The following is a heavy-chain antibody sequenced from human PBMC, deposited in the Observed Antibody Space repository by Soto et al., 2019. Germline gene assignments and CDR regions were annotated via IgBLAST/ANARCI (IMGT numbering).Heavy chain of an antibody. Sequence: WVRQXPGKXLEWMGRIDPIDSYTNYSPSFQGHGTISADKSISTAYLQWSSLKASDTAMYYCASRYCSSASCPRNYYGMDVWGQGTTATVS. V-gene: IGHV5-10-1*01. J-gene: IGHJ6*02. CDR3: ASRYCSSASCPRNYYGMDV. CDR2: IDPIDSYT. D-gene: IGHD2-2*01.